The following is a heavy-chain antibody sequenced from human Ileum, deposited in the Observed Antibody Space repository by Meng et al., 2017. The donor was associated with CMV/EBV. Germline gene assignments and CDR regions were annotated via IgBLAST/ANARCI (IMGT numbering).Heavy chain of an antibody. J-gene: IGHJ4*02. CDR3: ARRGAPDY. CDR2: ISSSGSTI. V-gene: IGHV3-11*01. D-gene: IGHD4/OR15-4a*01. CDR1: RFSFSGFF. Sequence: LSCCALRFSFSGFFLGPLRPAPGGGVEWVSYISSSGSTIYYADSVKGRFTISRDNAKNSLYLQMNSLRAEDTAMYYCARRGAPDYWGQGTLVTVSS.